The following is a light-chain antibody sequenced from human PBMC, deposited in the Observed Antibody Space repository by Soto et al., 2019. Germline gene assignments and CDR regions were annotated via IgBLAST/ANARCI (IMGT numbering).Light chain of an antibody. V-gene: IGKV3-15*01. CDR3: QQYNNWPQT. Sequence: EIVMTQSPVTLSVSPGERATLSCRASQSVSSKLAWYQQKPGQAPRLLIYGASTRATGFPARFSGSGSGTEFTLSISSLQSEDFAVYYCQQYNNWPQTFGQGTKLEIK. J-gene: IGKJ2*01. CDR1: QSVSSK. CDR2: GAS.